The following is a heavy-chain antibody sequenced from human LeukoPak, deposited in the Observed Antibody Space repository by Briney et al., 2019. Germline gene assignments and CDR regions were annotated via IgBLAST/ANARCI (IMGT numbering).Heavy chain of an antibody. CDR2: ISSGGSSI. V-gene: IGHV3-48*03. J-gene: IGHJ6*02. CDR1: GFTFDDHD. Sequence: GGSLRLSCVASGFTFDDHDMSWVRQAPGKGLEWVSYISSGGSSIYYADSVKGRFTISRDNAKNSLYLQTNSLRAEDTAVYYCARRQFYYYGMDVWGQGTTVTVSS. CDR3: ARRQFYYYGMDV. D-gene: IGHD5-24*01.